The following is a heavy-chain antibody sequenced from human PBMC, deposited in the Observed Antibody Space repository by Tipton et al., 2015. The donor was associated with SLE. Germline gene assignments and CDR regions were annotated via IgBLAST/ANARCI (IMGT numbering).Heavy chain of an antibody. D-gene: IGHD6-19*01. J-gene: IGHJ3*02. V-gene: IGHV4-4*07. CDR3: ASDSSGWYTAHFFDI. CDR2: IYSSGNT. Sequence: TLSLTCTVSGVSITSYYWSWIRQPAGKGLEWIGHIYSSGNTIYNPSLKSRVTMSVDTSKNQFSLKLSSVTAADAAVYYCASDSSGWYTAHFFDIWGQGTIVTVSS. CDR1: GVSITSYY.